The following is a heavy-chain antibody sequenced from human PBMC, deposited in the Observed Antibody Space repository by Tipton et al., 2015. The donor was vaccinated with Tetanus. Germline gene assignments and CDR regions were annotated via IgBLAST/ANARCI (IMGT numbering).Heavy chain of an antibody. J-gene: IGHJ5*01. CDR2: ISYSSTSI. CDR1: GFSFRDYG. V-gene: IGHV3-48*02. D-gene: IGHD2-21*01. CDR3: VRRGEARANWFGS. Sequence: SLRLSCAASGFSFRDYGMNWVRQAPGKGLEWVSYISYSSTSIYYADSVKGRFVVSRDNAKNSLYLQMSTLRDDDTAVYYCVRRGEARANWFGSWGQGTRVTVSS.